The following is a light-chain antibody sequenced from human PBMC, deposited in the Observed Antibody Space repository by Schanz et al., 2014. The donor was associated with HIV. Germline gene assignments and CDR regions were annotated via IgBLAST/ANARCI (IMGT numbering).Light chain of an antibody. J-gene: IGLJ3*02. CDR1: TSNIGSNH. CDR2: SDN. CDR3: AAWDGSLNVWV. Sequence: QSVLTQPPSASGTPGQRVTISCSGSTSNIGSNHVDWYQQLPGSAPQLLIYSDNQRPSRVPDRFSGSQSGASASLAITGLRSEDEADYYCAAWDGSLNVWVFGGGTKLTV. V-gene: IGLV1-44*01.